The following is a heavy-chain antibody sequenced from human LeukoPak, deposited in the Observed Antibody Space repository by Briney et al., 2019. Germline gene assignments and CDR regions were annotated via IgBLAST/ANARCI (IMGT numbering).Heavy chain of an antibody. Sequence: SETLSLTCNVSGGSISSYYWSWIRQPPGKGLEWIGYIYYSGSTNYNPSLKSRVTISVDTSKNQFSLKLSSVTAADTAVYYCAREGSGCDFDWYFDLWGRGTLVTVSS. CDR2: IYYSGST. CDR1: GGSISSYY. V-gene: IGHV4-59*01. J-gene: IGHJ2*01. D-gene: IGHD5-12*01. CDR3: AREGSGCDFDWYFDL.